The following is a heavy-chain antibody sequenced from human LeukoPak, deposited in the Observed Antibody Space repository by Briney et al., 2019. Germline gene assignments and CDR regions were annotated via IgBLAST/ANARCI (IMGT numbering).Heavy chain of an antibody. Sequence: PGGSLRLSCAASGFTFSSYWMHWVRQAPGKGLVWVSRINSDGSITEYAGSVKGRFTISRDNSKNSLYLQMNSLRTEDTALYYCAKDREPTYYYDSSGYFDYWGQGTLVIVSS. CDR2: INSDGSIT. D-gene: IGHD3-22*01. V-gene: IGHV3-74*03. CDR1: GFTFSSYW. CDR3: AKDREPTYYYDSSGYFDY. J-gene: IGHJ4*02.